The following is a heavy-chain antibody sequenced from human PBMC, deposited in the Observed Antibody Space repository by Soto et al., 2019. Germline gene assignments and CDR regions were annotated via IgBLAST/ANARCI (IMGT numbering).Heavy chain of an antibody. CDR2: ISAYNGNT. J-gene: IGHJ6*03. CDR1: GYTFTSYG. CDR3: ARGLRLYYMDV. V-gene: IGHV1-18*01. D-gene: IGHD3-3*01. Sequence: ASVKVSCKASGYTFTSYGISWVRQAPGQGLEWMGWISAYNGNTNYAQKLQGRFTISRDNSKNTLYLQMNSLRAEDTAVYYCARGLRLYYMDVWGKGTTVTVSS.